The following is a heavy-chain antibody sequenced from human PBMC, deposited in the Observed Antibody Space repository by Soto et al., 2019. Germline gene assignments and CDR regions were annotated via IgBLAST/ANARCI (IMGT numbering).Heavy chain of an antibody. D-gene: IGHD6-19*01. CDR2: ISGSGDST. Sequence: GGSLRLSCAVSGFLFSRYIMNWVRQAPGKGLEWVSVISGSGDSTYYADSVKGRFTISRDNSKNTLYLQMKSLRAEDTAVYYCASRTSGWYFDYWGQGTVVTVSS. J-gene: IGHJ4*02. CDR1: GFLFSRYI. V-gene: IGHV3-23*01. CDR3: ASRTSGWYFDY.